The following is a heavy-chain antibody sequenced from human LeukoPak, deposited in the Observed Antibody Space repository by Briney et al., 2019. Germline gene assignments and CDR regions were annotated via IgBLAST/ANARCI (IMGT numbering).Heavy chain of an antibody. CDR2: IWYGGSNK. V-gene: IGHV3-33*01. Sequence: GRSLRLSCAASGFTFSSYGMHWVRQAPGKGLEWVAVIWYGGSNKYYADSVKGRFTISRDNSKNTLYLQMNSLRAEDTAVYYCASSYGDYHTVWGQGTLVTVSS. J-gene: IGHJ4*02. CDR3: ASSYGDYHTV. CDR1: GFTFSSYG. D-gene: IGHD4-17*01.